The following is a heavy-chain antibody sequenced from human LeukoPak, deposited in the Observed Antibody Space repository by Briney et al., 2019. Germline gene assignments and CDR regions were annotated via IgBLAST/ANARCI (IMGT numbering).Heavy chain of an antibody. CDR1: GYTFTNYG. J-gene: IGHJ6*03. D-gene: IGHD4-17*01. V-gene: IGHV1-8*02. CDR2: MNPNSGNT. Sequence: ASVKVSCKTSGYTFTNYGINWVRQATGQGLEWMGWMNPNSGNTGYAQKFQGRVTMTRNTSISTAYMELSSLRSEDTAVYYCARGRGYGDYLGYYYYYYMDVWGKGTTVTISS. CDR3: ARGRGYGDYLGYYYYYYMDV.